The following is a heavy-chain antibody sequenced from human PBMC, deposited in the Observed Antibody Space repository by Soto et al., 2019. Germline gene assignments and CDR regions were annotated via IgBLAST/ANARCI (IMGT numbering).Heavy chain of an antibody. V-gene: IGHV1-18*01. CDR1: GYTFSNYG. J-gene: IGHJ5*02. CDR2: ISLYSDGA. CDR3: ARVVPGAEAWFGP. D-gene: IGHD2-2*01. Sequence: GASVKVSCKTSGYTFSNYGITWVRQAPGQPLEWPGWISLYSDGANYAQKFQGRVSMTTDTSTTTAYMELRSLRSDDTAVYYCARVVPGAEAWFGPWGQGTLVTVSS.